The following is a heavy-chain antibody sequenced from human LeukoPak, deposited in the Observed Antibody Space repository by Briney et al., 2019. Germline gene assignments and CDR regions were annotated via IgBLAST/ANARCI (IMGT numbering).Heavy chain of an antibody. CDR3: AREIYDSSGYYYRNWFDP. V-gene: IGHV4-61*02. Sequence: SETLSLTCTVSGGSISSVSYYWSWIRQPAGKGLEWIGRIYTSGSTNYNPSLKSRVTISVDTSNNQFSLKLSSVTAADTAVYNCAREIYDSSGYYYRNWFDPWGQGTLVTVSS. D-gene: IGHD3-22*01. CDR2: IYTSGST. CDR1: GGSISSVSYY. J-gene: IGHJ5*02.